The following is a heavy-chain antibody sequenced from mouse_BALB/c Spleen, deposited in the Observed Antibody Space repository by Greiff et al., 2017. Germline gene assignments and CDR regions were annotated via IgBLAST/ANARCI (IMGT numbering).Heavy chain of an antibody. CDR1: GFTFSSFG. CDR2: ISSGSSTI. CDR3: AIITTATSDYFDY. J-gene: IGHJ2*01. D-gene: IGHD1-2*01. V-gene: IGHV5-17*02. Sequence: EVNVVESGGGLVQPGGSRKLSCAASGFTFSSFGMHWVRQAPEKGLEWVAYISSGSSTIYYADTVKGRFTISRDNPKNTLFLQMTSLRSEDTAMYYCAIITTATSDYFDYWGQGTTLTVSS.